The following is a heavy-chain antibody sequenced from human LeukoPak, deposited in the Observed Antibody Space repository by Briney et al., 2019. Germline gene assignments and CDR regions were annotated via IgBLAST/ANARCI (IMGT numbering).Heavy chain of an antibody. CDR1: GYTFTSYD. J-gene: IGHJ6*02. Sequence: ASVKVSCKASGYTFTSYDINWVRQATGQGLEWMGCMSPNSDNTRYAREFQGRVTMTRNTSISTAYMELSSLRSDDTAVYYCARETPIELRLGELLEDTVYGMDVWGQGTTVTVSS. CDR3: ARETPIELRLGELLEDTVYGMDV. V-gene: IGHV1-8*01. CDR2: MSPNSDNT. D-gene: IGHD3-16*01.